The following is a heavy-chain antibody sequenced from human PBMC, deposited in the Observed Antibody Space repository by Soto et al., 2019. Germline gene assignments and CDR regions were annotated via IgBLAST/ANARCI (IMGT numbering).Heavy chain of an antibody. CDR2: INHSGST. D-gene: IGHD3-10*01. Sequence: PSENLSLTCAVYGGSFSGYYWSWIRQPPGKGLEWIGEINHSGSTNYNPSLKSRVTISVDTSKNQFSLKLSSVTAADTAVYYCARVSVLWFREPTRAMDFPCQAPSVSVS. J-gene: IGHJ6*02. V-gene: IGHV4-34*01. CDR1: GGSFSGYY. CDR3: ARVSVLWFREPTRAMDF.